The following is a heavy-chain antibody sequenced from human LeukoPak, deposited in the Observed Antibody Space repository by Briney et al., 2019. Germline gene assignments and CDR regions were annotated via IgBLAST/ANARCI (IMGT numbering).Heavy chain of an antibody. J-gene: IGHJ1*01. CDR2: ISAYSGHT. V-gene: IGHV1-18*01. D-gene: IGHD6-13*01. CDR3: ARASVVAAGTRYFLH. Sequence: ASVKVSCKASGYTFTTYGISWVRQAPGQGLAWMGWISAYSGHTNYAQKFQGRVTMTTDTSTSTAYMELGSLRSDDTAVYYCARASVVAAGTRYFLHWGQDTLVTVSS. CDR1: GYTFTTYG.